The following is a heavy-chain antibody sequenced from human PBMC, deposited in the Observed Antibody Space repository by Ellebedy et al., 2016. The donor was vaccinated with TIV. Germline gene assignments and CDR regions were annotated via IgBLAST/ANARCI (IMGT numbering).Heavy chain of an antibody. Sequence: GESLKISCAASGFTFSRYAMAWVRQAPGKGLEWVSGIVGSGAQKYADSVKGRFTISRDNSKRTVDLQMNSLRAEDTDVYFCAKDRTPGDGYWVFDNWGQGTLVSVSS. CDR3: AKDRTPGDGYWVFDN. V-gene: IGHV3-23*01. D-gene: IGHD5-18*01. CDR1: GFTFSRYA. J-gene: IGHJ4*02. CDR2: IVGSGA.